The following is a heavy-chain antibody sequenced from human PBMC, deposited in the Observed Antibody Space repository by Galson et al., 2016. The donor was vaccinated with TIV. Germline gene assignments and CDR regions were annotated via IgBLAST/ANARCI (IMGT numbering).Heavy chain of an antibody. D-gene: IGHD3-10*01. CDR2: ISYSGSSK. J-gene: IGHJ4*02. V-gene: IGHV3-30*18. Sequence: SLRLSCAASGFTFNSYGMHWVRQAPGKGLEWAAVISYSGSSKYYLDSVKGRFTISRDNSKNTLYLQMNSLRPEDTAVYYCVKERLKFWIISLHSFDSWGQGTLVTVSS. CDR3: VKERLKFWIISLHSFDS. CDR1: GFTFNSYG.